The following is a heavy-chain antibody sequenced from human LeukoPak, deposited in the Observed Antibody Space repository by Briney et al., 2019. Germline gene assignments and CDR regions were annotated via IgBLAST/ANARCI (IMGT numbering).Heavy chain of an antibody. CDR2: ISGDNGNT. CDR1: GYTFTSYG. J-gene: IGHJ4*02. V-gene: IGHV1-18*01. CDR3: ARDCDRSGYYCY. D-gene: IGHD3-22*01. Sequence: ASVKVSCKASGYTFTSYGITWVRQAPGQGLEWMGWISGDNGNTYYAQKLQGRVTMTTGTSTSTAYMELRSLRSDDTAVYYCARDCDRSGYYCYWSQGTLVTVSS.